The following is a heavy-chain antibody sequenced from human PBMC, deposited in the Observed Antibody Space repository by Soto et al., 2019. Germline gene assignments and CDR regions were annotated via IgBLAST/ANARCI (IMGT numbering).Heavy chain of an antibody. CDR2: SGNT. Sequence: QVQLVQSGAEVKKPGASVTVSCKASGYTFSRHGISWVRQAPGQGLEWMAWSGNTNYAQKFQGRLTLTTNPFTSTAYMELRNLRSDDTAVYYCARGADDFSSAYYYEYWGQGTLVTVSS. CDR1: GYTFSRHG. CDR3: ARGADDFSSAYYYEY. J-gene: IGHJ4*02. V-gene: IGHV1-18*04. D-gene: IGHD3-3*01.